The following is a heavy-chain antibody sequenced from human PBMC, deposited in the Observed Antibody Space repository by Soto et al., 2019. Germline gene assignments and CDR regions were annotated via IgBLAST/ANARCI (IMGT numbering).Heavy chain of an antibody. J-gene: IGHJ5*02. CDR2: LYYSGTA. CDR3: ARLGAYYQSLDP. V-gene: IGHV4-59*08. Sequence: QVQLQESGPGLVKPSETLSLTCIVSGGSLSPNYWTWIRQPPGKGLEWIAYLYYSGTATYNPSLSRRGPISLAMSKNQTSLTLSSVPAADTAVYYCARLGAYYQSLDPWGQGTLVTVSS. CDR1: GGSLSPNY. D-gene: IGHD3-22*01.